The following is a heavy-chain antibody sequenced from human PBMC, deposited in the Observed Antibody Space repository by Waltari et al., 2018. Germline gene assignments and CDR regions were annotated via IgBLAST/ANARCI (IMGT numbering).Heavy chain of an antibody. CDR2: ISSSSSYI. J-gene: IGHJ4*02. CDR3: ARVQNDYGDN. V-gene: IGHV3-21*01. Sequence: EVQLVESGGGLVKPGGSLRLSCAASGFNFSSDSMNWVRKAPVRGLEWVLSISSSSSYIYDADSVKGRFTISRDNAKNSLYLQMNSLRAEDTAVDYCARVQNDYGDNWGQVTLVIVSS. CDR1: GFNFSSDS.